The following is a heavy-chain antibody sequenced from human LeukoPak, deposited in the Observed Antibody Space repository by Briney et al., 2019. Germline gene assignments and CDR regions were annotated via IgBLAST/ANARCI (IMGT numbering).Heavy chain of an antibody. V-gene: IGHV5-51*01. J-gene: IGHJ3*02. D-gene: IGHD4-17*01. CDR3: ARQGTTVTQEGAFDI. CDR1: GYSFTSYW. Sequence: GESLKISCKGSGYSFTSYWIGWVRQMPGKGLEWMGIRNPGDSDIRYSPSFQGQVTISADKSTSTAYLQWSSLKASDTAMYYCARQGTTVTQEGAFDIWGEGTMVTVS. CDR2: RNPGDSDI.